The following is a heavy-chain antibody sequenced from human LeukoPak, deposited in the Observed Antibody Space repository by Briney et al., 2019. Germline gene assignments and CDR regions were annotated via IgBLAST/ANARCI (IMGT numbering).Heavy chain of an antibody. CDR3: ARENSYALNEYFQH. CDR1: GGTFSSYA. V-gene: IGHV1-69*13. J-gene: IGHJ1*01. CDR2: IIPIFGTA. Sequence: ASVKVSCKASGGTFSSYAISWVRQAPGQGLEWMGGIIPIFGTANYAQKFQGSVTITADESTSTAYMELSSLRSEDTAVYYCARENSYALNEYFQHWGQGTLVTVSS. D-gene: IGHD2-2*01.